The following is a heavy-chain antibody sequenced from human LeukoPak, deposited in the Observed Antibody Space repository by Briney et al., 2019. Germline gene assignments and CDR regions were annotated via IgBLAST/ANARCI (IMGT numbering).Heavy chain of an antibody. J-gene: IGHJ4*02. CDR3: ARGSSSSWNVDY. Sequence: PGVSLRPSCAASGFTFSSYSMNWVRQAPGKGLEWVSSISSSSSYIYYADSVKGRFTISRDNAKNSLYLQMNSLRAEDTAVYYCARGSSSSWNVDYWGQGTLVTVSS. V-gene: IGHV3-21*01. CDR2: ISSSSSYI. CDR1: GFTFSSYS. D-gene: IGHD6-13*01.